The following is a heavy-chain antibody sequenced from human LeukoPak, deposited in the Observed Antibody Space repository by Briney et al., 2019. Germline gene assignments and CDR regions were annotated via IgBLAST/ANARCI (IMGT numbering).Heavy chain of an antibody. V-gene: IGHV3-21*01. CDR2: ISSSSYYI. Sequence: GGSLRLSCAASGFTFSSNSMNWVRQAPGKGLEWVSSISSSSYYIYYADSVKGRFTISRDNAKNSLYLQMNSLRAEDTAVYYCARASMVRGIPASFDYWGQGTLVTVSS. CDR3: ARASMVRGIPASFDY. D-gene: IGHD3-10*01. CDR1: GFTFSSNS. J-gene: IGHJ4*02.